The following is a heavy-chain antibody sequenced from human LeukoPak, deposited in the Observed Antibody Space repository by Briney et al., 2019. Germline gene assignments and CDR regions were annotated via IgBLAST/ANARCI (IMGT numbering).Heavy chain of an antibody. D-gene: IGHD1-26*01. CDR1: GFTISSSF. CDR3: AKEKRNLRGARDAFDI. CDR2: TYSDGTT. V-gene: IGHV3-53*01. Sequence: GGSLRLSCAASGFTISSSFMTWVRQAPGKGLEWVSVTYSDGTTYYADSVKGRFTISRDDSKNTLDLQMNSLRADDTATYYCAKEKRNLRGARDAFDIWGQGTLVTVSA. J-gene: IGHJ3*02.